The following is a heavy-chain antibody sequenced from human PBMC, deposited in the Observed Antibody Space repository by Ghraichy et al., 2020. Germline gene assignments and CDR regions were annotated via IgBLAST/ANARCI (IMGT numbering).Heavy chain of an antibody. CDR2: ISYDGSSK. CDR3: ARDGSLGYDFWSGYPRDWYFDL. J-gene: IGHJ2*01. V-gene: IGHV3-30-3*01. D-gene: IGHD3-3*01. Sequence: GGSPRLSCAASGFTFSSYAMHWVRQAPGKGLKWVAVISYDGSSKYYADYVKGRFTISRDNSKNTLYLQMNSLRAEDTALYYCARDGSLGYDFWSGYPRDWYFDLWGRGTLVTVSS. CDR1: GFTFSSYA.